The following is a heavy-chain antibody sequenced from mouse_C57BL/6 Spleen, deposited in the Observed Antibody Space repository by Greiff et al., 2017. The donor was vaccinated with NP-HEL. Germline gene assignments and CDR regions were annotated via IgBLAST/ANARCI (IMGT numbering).Heavy chain of an antibody. Sequence: EVKLVESGTVLARPGASVKMSCKTSGYTFTSYWMHWVKQRPGQGLEWIGAIYPGNSDTSYNQKFKGKAKLTAVTSASTAYMELSSLTNEDSAVYYCTRPLYYSNYENYAMDYWGQGTSVTVSS. CDR3: TRPLYYSNYENYAMDY. J-gene: IGHJ4*01. CDR2: IYPGNSDT. CDR1: GYTFTSYW. D-gene: IGHD2-5*01. V-gene: IGHV1-5*01.